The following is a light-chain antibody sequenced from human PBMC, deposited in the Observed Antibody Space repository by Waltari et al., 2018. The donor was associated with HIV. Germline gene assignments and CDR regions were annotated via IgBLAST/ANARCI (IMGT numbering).Light chain of an antibody. J-gene: IGLJ3*02. V-gene: IGLV1-47*02. CDR2: SND. Sequence: SVLTPPPSASGTPGQRVTISCSGISSNIGSDFVSWYHQHPGPAPKLIIYSNDQRPSGVPDRFSGSKSGTSASLAISGLRSEDEADYYCTTWDSSVTAWVFGGGTKLTVL. CDR1: SSNIGSDF. CDR3: TTWDSSVTAWV.